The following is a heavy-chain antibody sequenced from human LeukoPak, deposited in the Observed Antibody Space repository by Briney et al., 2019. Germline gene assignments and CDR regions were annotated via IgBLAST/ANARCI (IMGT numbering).Heavy chain of an antibody. Sequence: GGSLRLSCAASGFTVSSNYMSWVRQAPGKGLEWVSVIYSGGSTYYADSVKGRFTISRDNSKNTLYLQMNSLRAEDTAVYYCARGKPYDSSGLPHWGQGTLVTVSS. CDR1: GFTVSSNY. CDR2: IYSGGST. V-gene: IGHV3-53*01. D-gene: IGHD3-22*01. J-gene: IGHJ4*02. CDR3: ARGKPYDSSGLPH.